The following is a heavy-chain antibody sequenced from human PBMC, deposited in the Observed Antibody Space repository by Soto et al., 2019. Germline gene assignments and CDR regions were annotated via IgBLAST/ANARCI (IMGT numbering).Heavy chain of an antibody. CDR3: AKDLIYGYNSGRPFDY. D-gene: IGHD6-19*01. CDR2: IWYDGSNK. CDR1: GLTFSSYG. V-gene: IGHV3-33*06. Sequence: GGSLRLSCAASGLTFSSYGMHWVRQAPGKGLEWVAVIWYDGSNKYYADSVKGRFTISRDNSRDTLYLQMNSLRAEDTAVYYCAKDLIYGYNSGRPFDYWGQGTLVTVSS. J-gene: IGHJ4*02.